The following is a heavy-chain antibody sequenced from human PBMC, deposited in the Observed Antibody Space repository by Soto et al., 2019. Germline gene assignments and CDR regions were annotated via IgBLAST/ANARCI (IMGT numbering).Heavy chain of an antibody. J-gene: IGHJ6*01. CDR2: VIPVFGLA. D-gene: IGHD3-10*01. CDR3: ARGRSYYGSGKGIYDDYSLDV. Sequence: QVQLVQSGAEVKKPGSSVKVSCKSSGGTFSSYAISWVRQAPGQGLEWMGGVIPVFGLATYAQKVQGRVTITADKSTNTAYMEVSSLRSEDTAVYYCARGRSYYGSGKGIYDDYSLDVWGQGTTGTVSS. CDR1: GGTFSSYA. V-gene: IGHV1-69*17.